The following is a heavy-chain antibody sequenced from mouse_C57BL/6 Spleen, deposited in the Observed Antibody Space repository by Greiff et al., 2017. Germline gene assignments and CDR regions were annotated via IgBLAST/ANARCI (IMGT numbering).Heavy chain of an antibody. CDR3: AISPTMITTGYYYAMDY. CDR1: GFTFTDYY. V-gene: IGHV7-3*01. J-gene: IGHJ4*01. D-gene: IGHD2-4*01. Sequence: EVKLMESGGGLVQPGGSLSLSCAASGFTFTDYYMSWVRQPPGKALEWLGFIRNKANGYTSEYSASVKGRFTISRDNSQSILYLQMNSLRAEDSATDYGAISPTMITTGYYYAMDYWGQGTSVTVSS. CDR2: IRNKANGYTS.